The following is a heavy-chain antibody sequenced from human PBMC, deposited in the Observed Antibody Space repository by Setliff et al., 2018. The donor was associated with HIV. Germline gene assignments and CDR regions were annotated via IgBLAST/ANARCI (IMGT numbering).Heavy chain of an antibody. Sequence: ASVKVSCKVSGYTLAEISMHWVRQAPGKGLEWMGGFDPEDGEKVYAQRFQGTVTMTEDTSTDTAYMELTSLTSEDTAVYYCPTITFYYDSSGSQNKKSYFFDYWGQGTLVTVSS. V-gene: IGHV1-24*01. J-gene: IGHJ4*02. D-gene: IGHD3-22*01. CDR1: GYTLAEIS. CDR3: PTITFYYDSSGSQNKKSYFFDY. CDR2: FDPEDGEK.